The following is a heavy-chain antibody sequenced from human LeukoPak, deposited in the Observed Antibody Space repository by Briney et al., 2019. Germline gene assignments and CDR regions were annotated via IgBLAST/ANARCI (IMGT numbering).Heavy chain of an antibody. J-gene: IGHJ5*02. CDR2: INHSGST. V-gene: IGHV4-34*01. D-gene: IGHD6-13*01. CDR1: GGSFSGYY. CDR3: ARHPIAAAVYNWFDP. Sequence: PSETLSLTCAVYGGSFSGYYWSWIRQPPGKGLEWIGEINHSGSTNYNPSLKSRVTISVDTSKNQFSLKLSSMTAADTAVYYCARHPIAAAVYNWFDPWGQGTLVTVSS.